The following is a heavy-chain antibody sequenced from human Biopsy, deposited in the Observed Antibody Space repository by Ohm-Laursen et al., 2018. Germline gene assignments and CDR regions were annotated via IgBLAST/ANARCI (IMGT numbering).Heavy chain of an antibody. CDR1: SVSIRGSTYY. V-gene: IGHV4-39*01. CDR3: ARRLVYRVFDS. D-gene: IGHD5/OR15-5a*01. Sequence: SQTLSLTCTGSSVSIRGSTYYCGWLRQTPGKGLEWIGSVYFSGNTYYNPSLGGLVTISVDTYRNQFPLKLIYVTAADTALYYCARRLVYRVFDSWAKGTLVTVSS. CDR2: VYFSGNT. J-gene: IGHJ4*02.